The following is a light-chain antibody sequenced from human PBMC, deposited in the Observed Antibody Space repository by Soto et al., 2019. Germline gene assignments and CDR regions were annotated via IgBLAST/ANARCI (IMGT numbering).Light chain of an antibody. CDR3: SSYAASETLYV. CDR2: EVS. V-gene: IGLV2-14*01. J-gene: IGLJ1*01. CDR1: SSDVGAYNY. Sequence: QSVLTQPASVSGSPGQSITISCTGTSSDVGAYNYVSWYQQHPGKAPKLLIFEVSSRPSGVSNRFSGSKSGSTASLTISGIHAEDEAEYYCSSYAASETLYVFGTGTKVTV.